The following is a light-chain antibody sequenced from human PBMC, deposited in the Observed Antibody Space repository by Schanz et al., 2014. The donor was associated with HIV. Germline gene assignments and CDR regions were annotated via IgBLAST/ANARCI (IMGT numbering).Light chain of an antibody. CDR1: QTVSSNH. J-gene: IGKJ1*01. Sequence: EIVMTQSPGTLSLSPGERATLSCRASQTVSSNHLVWYRQKPGQAPRLLIYGASTRATGIPDRFSGSGSGTDFTLTISRLEPEDFAVYYCQQYGSSPLFGQGTKVEIK. V-gene: IGKV3-20*01. CDR3: QQYGSSPL. CDR2: GAS.